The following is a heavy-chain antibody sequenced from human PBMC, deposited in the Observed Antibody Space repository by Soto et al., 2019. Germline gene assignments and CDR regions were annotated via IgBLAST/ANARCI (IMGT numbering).Heavy chain of an antibody. V-gene: IGHV3-7*01. J-gene: IGHJ6*02. CDR2: IKQDGSEK. CDR1: GFTFSSYW. CDR3: ARDSVVTAIYGMDV. D-gene: IGHD2-21*02. Sequence: GGSLRLSCAASGFTFSSYWMSWVRQAPGKGLEWVANIKQDGSEKYYVDSVKGRFTISRDNAKNSLYLQMNSLRAEDTAVYYCARDSVVTAIYGMDVWGQGTTVTVSS.